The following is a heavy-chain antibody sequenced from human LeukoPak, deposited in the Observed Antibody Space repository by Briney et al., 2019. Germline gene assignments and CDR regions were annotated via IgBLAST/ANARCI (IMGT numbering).Heavy chain of an antibody. CDR1: GFTFSSYS. V-gene: IGHV3-21*01. Sequence: PGGSLRLSCAASGFTFSSYSMNWVRQAPGKGLEWVSAISSSSSYIYYADSVKGRFTISRDNAKNSLYLQMNSLRAEDTAVYYCARVVYQVLDADYGMDVWGKGTTVTVSS. CDR2: ISSSSSYI. J-gene: IGHJ6*04. CDR3: ARVVYQVLDADYGMDV. D-gene: IGHD2-2*01.